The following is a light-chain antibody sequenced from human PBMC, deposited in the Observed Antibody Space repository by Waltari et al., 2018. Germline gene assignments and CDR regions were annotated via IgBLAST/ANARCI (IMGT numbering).Light chain of an antibody. CDR1: SSNIESNN. CDR3: AAWEDSLNVVL. V-gene: IGLV1-44*01. Sequence: QSVLTQPPSVSGTPGQSITISCSGSSSNIESNNVNWYQQLPGTAPKLLIYCNHYRPPGAPDRVSGSQSGTSASLAINGLQSEDEADYYCAAWEDSLNVVLFGGGTKVTVL. CDR2: CNH. J-gene: IGLJ2*01.